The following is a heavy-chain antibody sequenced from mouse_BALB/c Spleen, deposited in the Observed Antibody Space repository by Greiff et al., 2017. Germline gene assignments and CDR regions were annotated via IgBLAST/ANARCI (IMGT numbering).Heavy chain of an antibody. CDR3: ARGGYYHYYAMDY. CDR2: IYPGDGDT. J-gene: IGHJ4*01. Sequence: QVQLKESGAELARPGASVKLSCKASGYTFTSYWMQWVKQRPGQGLEWIGAIYPGDGDTRYTQKFKGKATLTADKSSSTAYMQLSSLASEDSAVYYCARGGYYHYYAMDYWGQGTSVTVSS. CDR1: GYTFTSYW. V-gene: IGHV1-87*01. D-gene: IGHD2-3*01.